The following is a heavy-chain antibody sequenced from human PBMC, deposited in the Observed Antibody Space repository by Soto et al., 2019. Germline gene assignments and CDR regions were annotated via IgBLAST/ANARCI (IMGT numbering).Heavy chain of an antibody. Sequence: QVQLVQSGAEVKKPGASVKVSCKASGYTFTGYYMHWVRQAPGQGLEWMGWINPNSGGTNYAQKFQGWVTMTRDTSISTAHMELSRLRSDDTAVYYCAREDCSSTSCYFGYYGSGTAFDIWGQGTMVTVSS. D-gene: IGHD2-2*01. J-gene: IGHJ3*02. CDR2: INPNSGGT. V-gene: IGHV1-2*04. CDR3: AREDCSSTSCYFGYYGSGTAFDI. CDR1: GYTFTGYY.